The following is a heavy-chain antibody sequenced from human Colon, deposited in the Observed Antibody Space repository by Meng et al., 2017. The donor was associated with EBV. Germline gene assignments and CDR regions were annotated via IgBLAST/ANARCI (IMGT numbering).Heavy chain of an antibody. CDR3: ARRGPSGNFSP. D-gene: IGHD3-10*01. CDR1: GGSFRDYY. Sequence: QGPPQDWGARLLKPSETRSRSCAVYGGSFRDYYWTWIRHPPGKGLEWIGEIDHRGNTKYNPSLKSRVTISLDTSKKQFSLKVSSVTAADSAVYYCARRGPSGNFSPWSQGALVTVSS. V-gene: IGHV4-34*01. J-gene: IGHJ5*02. CDR2: IDHRGNT.